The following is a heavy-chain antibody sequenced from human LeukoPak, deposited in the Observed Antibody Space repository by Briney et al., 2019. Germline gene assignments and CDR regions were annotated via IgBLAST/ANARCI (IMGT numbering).Heavy chain of an antibody. CDR3: AGRITGYSSGYVF. CDR2: INSDGSWT. CDR1: GNYW. V-gene: IGHV3-74*01. D-gene: IGHD5-18*01. J-gene: IGHJ4*02. Sequence: GGSLRLSCAASGNYWMHWVRQAPGKGLVWVSHINSDGSWTSYADSVKGRFTISRDDSENTVYLQMNNLRGEDTAIYYCAGRITGYSSGYVFWGQGTLVTVSS.